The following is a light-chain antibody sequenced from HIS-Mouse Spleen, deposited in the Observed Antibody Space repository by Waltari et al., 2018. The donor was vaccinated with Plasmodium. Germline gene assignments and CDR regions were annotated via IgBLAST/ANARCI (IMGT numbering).Light chain of an antibody. V-gene: IGLV1-51*01. CDR1: SSNIGNNY. CDR3: GTWDSSLSAGVV. CDR2: DNN. Sequence: QSVLTQPPSVSAAPGQKVTISCSGSSSNIGNNYVSWYQQLPGTAPKLLIYDNNRRPSGIPDVFAGSKSGTSATLGITGLQTGDEADYYCGTWDSSLSAGVVFGGGTKLTVL. J-gene: IGLJ2*01.